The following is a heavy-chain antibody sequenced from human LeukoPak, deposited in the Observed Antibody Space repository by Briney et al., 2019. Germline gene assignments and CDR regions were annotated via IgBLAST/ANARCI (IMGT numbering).Heavy chain of an antibody. CDR2: ISWNSGSI. Sequence: GRSLRLSCAASGFTFDDYAMHWGRQAPGTGLEWVSGISWNSGSIGYADSVKGRFTISRDNAKNSLYLQINSLRAEDTALYYCAKDISTRPKYFQHWGQGTLVTVSS. CDR1: GFTFDDYA. V-gene: IGHV3-9*01. J-gene: IGHJ1*01. CDR3: AKDISTRPKYFQH.